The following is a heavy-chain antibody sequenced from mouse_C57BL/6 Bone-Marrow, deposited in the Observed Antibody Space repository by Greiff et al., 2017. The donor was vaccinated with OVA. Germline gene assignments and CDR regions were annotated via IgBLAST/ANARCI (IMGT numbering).Heavy chain of an antibody. J-gene: IGHJ1*03. V-gene: IGHV5-4*01. Sequence: EVHLVESGGGLVKPGGSLKLSCAASGFTFSSYAMSWVRLTPEKRLEWVATISDGGSYTYYPDNVKGRFTISRDNAKNNLYLQMSHLKSEDTAMYYCARGGRGYFDVWGTGTTVTVSS. D-gene: IGHD1-1*01. CDR3: ARGGRGYFDV. CDR2: ISDGGSYT. CDR1: GFTFSSYA.